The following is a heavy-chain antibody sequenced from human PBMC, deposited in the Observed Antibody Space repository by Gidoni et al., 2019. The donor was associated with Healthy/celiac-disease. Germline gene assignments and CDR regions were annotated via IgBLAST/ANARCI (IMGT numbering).Heavy chain of an antibody. V-gene: IGHV4-39*01. J-gene: IGHJ6*02. D-gene: IGHD5-12*01. CDR3: ASPGVRPTTPSTYYYGMDV. Sequence: QLQLQESGPGLVKPSETLSLTCTVSGGSISSSSYYWGWIRQPPGKGLEWIGSIYYSGSTYYNPSLKSRVTISVDTSKNQFSLKLSSVTAADTAVYYCASPGVRPTTPSTYYYGMDVWGQGTTVTVSS. CDR2: IYYSGST. CDR1: GGSISSSSYY.